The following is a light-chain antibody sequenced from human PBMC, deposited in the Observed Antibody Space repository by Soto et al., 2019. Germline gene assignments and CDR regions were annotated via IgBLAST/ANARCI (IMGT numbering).Light chain of an antibody. CDR2: EVS. Sequence: QSVLTQPASVSGSPGQSITISCTGTSSGVGGYNYVSWYQQHPGKAPKLMIYEVSSRPSGVSNRFSGSKSGNTASLTISGLQAEDEADYYCSSYTSSSTLYVFGTGTKVTVL. V-gene: IGLV2-14*01. CDR1: SSGVGGYNY. CDR3: SSYTSSSTLYV. J-gene: IGLJ1*01.